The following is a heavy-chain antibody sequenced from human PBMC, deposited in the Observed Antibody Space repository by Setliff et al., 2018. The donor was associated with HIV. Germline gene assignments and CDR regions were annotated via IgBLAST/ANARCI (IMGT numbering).Heavy chain of an antibody. CDR3: ARVPTSSWYVTTQRTKEYFHH. CDR1: GGSISSHY. Sequence: PSETLSPTCTVSGGSISSHYWSWIRQPPGKGLEWIGYSYYSGSTNYNPSLKSRVTISVDTSKNQFSLKLSSVTAADTAIYYCARVPTSSWYVTTQRTKEYFHHWGQGTLVTVSS. V-gene: IGHV4-59*11. J-gene: IGHJ1*01. D-gene: IGHD6-13*01. CDR2: SYYSGST.